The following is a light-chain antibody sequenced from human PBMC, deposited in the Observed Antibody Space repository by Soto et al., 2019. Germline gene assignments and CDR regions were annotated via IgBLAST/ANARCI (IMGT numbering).Light chain of an antibody. Sequence: QSVLTQPASVSGSPGQSITISCTGTSSDVGSYNLVSWYQQHPGKAPKLMIYEGNKRPSGVSNRFSGSKSANTASLTISGLQTEYEAHYYYCSYAGTNTFVFGSGTKVTVL. CDR2: EGN. J-gene: IGLJ1*01. V-gene: IGLV2-23*01. CDR1: SSDVGSYNL. CDR3: CSYAGTNTFV.